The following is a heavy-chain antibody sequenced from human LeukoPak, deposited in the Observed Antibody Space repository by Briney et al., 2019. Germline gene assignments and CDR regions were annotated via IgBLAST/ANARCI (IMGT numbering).Heavy chain of an antibody. V-gene: IGHV1-46*01. CDR3: ARANIGAHYDSSGYFPWFDP. Sequence: GASVKVSCKASGYTFTNYYMHWVRQAPGQGLEWMGIINPSGGSPSYAQKFQGRVTMTRDTSTSTVYMELSSLRSEDTAVYYCARANIGAHYDSSGYFPWFDPWGQGTLVTVSS. CDR2: INPSGGSP. CDR1: GYTFTNYY. J-gene: IGHJ5*02. D-gene: IGHD3-22*01.